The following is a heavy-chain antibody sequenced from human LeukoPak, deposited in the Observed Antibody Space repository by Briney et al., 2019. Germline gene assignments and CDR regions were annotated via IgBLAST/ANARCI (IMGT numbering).Heavy chain of an antibody. CDR2: ITPMFGTS. CDR3: ARLGKVVPAAMLRYYYYGMDV. Sequence: SVKVSCKASGGTFSRHTISWVRQSPGQGLEWMGGITPMFGTSNYAQKFQGRVTMTRDTSTSTVYVELSSLRSEDTAVYYCARLGKVVPAAMLRYYYYGMDVWGQGTTVTVSS. D-gene: IGHD2-2*01. J-gene: IGHJ6*02. CDR1: GGTFSRHT. V-gene: IGHV1-69*05.